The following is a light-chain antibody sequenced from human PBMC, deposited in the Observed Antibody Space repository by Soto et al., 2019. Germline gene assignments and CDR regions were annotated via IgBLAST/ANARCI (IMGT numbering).Light chain of an antibody. J-gene: IGLJ1*01. CDR2: NDN. V-gene: IGLV1-44*01. CDR1: SPNVETNA. CDR3: SAWDDSLNGPV. Sequence: QSSLTQPPAVSGTPGQRVSISCSGSSPNVETNAVNWYQHLPGAAPKLLIYNDNQRPSGVPDRFSGPKSGTSASLAISGLQSEDEADYYCSAWDDSLNGPVLGTGTKVTVL.